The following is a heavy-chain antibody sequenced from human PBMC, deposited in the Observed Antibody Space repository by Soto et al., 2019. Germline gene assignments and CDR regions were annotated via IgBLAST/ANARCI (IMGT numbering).Heavy chain of an antibody. V-gene: IGHV3-23*01. J-gene: IGHJ6*02. CDR3: AKGAAGPYYYYSMDV. D-gene: IGHD6-19*01. CDR1: GFRFSSYA. CDR2: ISATGGST. Sequence: GGSLRLSCAASGFRFSSYAMSWVRQAPGKGLDWVSVISATGGSTFYADSVKGRFTISRDNSNNTMYLQMNSLNTEDTAEYYCAKGAAGPYYYYSMDVWGQGTTVTVSS.